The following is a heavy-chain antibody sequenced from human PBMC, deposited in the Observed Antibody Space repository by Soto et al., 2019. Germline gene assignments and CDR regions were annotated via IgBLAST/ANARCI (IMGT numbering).Heavy chain of an antibody. CDR3: ASSGDYGDWFDP. D-gene: IGHD4-17*01. CDR1: GGSISSGGYY. J-gene: IGHJ5*02. V-gene: IGHV4-31*03. CDR2: IYYTGST. Sequence: QEELQESGPGLVKPSQTLSLTCTVSGGSISSGGYYWSWIRQHPGKGLEWIGYIYYTGSTYYNPSLKSRVTISVDTSKNQFSLKLSSVTAADTAVYYCASSGDYGDWFDPWGQGTLVTVSS.